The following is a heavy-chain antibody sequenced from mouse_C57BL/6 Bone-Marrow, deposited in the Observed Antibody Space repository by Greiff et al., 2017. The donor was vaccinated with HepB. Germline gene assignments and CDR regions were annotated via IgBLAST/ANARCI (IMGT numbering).Heavy chain of an antibody. V-gene: IGHV1-81*01. Sequence: QVQLQQSGAELARPGASVKLSCKASGYTFTSYGISWVKQRTGQGLEWIGEIYPRSGNTYYNEKFKGKATLTADKSSSTAYMELRSLISEDSAVYFCARGDSNYEAWFAYWGQGTLVTVSA. CDR2: IYPRSGNT. J-gene: IGHJ3*01. D-gene: IGHD2-5*01. CDR3: ARGDSNYEAWFAY. CDR1: GYTFTSYG.